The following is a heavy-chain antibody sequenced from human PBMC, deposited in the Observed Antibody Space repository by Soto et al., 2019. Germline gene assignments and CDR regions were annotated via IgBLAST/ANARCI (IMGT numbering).Heavy chain of an antibody. D-gene: IGHD2-15*01. CDR1: GYTFTSYA. V-gene: IGHV1-3*01. Sequence: ASVKVSCKASGYTFTSYAMHWVRQAPGQRLEWMGWINAGNGNTKYSQKFQGRVTITRDTSAGTVYMELSSLRSDDTATYFCARYRHCSGDSCNYYYIMDLWGQGTTVTVSS. CDR3: ARYRHCSGDSCNYYYIMDL. CDR2: INAGNGNT. J-gene: IGHJ6*02.